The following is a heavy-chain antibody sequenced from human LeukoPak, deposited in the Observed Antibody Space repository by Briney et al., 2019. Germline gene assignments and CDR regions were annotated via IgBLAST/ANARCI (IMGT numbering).Heavy chain of an antibody. Sequence: EASVKVSCKASGGTFSSYAISWVRQAPGQGLEWMGGIIPIFGTANYAQKFQGRVTITTDESTSTAYMELSSLRSEDTAVYYCARENDYSNYFDYWGQGTLVTVSS. J-gene: IGHJ4*02. CDR3: ARENDYSNYFDY. V-gene: IGHV1-69*05. CDR1: GGTFSSYA. D-gene: IGHD4-11*01. CDR2: IIPIFGTA.